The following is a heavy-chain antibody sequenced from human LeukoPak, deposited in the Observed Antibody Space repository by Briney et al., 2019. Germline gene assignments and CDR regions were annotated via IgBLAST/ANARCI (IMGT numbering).Heavy chain of an antibody. Sequence: ASVKVSCKASGYTFTSYYMDWVRQAPGRGLEWMGIINPSGGSTSYAQKFQGRVTMTRDTPTSTVYMELSSLRSEDTAVYYCARDRPRGRSGYYDAFDIWGQGTLVTVSS. J-gene: IGHJ3*02. CDR1: GYTFTSYY. CDR3: ARDRPRGRSGYYDAFDI. CDR2: INPSGGST. D-gene: IGHD3-3*01. V-gene: IGHV1-46*01.